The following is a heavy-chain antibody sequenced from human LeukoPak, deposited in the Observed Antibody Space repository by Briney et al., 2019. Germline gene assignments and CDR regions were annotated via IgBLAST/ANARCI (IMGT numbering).Heavy chain of an antibody. CDR3: TRSLNYGFDY. D-gene: IGHD5-24*01. CDR2: ISSAGDST. V-gene: IGHV3-64*04. CDR1: GFTFSSYA. Sequence: GGSLRLSCSASGFTFSSYALHWVRQAPGKGLEYLSAISSAGDSTHYADSVKGRFTISRDNAKNTLYLQMNSLRAEDTAVFYCTRSLNYGFDYWGQGTLVTVSS. J-gene: IGHJ4*02.